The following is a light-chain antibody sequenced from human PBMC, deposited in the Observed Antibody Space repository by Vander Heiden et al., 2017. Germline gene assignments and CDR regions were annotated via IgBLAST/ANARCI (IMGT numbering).Light chain of an antibody. CDR1: SLRSYY. CDR3: NSRDSSGNLYV. Sequence: SSELTQYPAASVVLGQTVRITCQGDSLRSYYASWYQQKPGQAPVLVIYDKNNRPSGIPDRFSGSSSGNTASLTITGAQAEDEADYYCNSRDSSGNLYVFGTGTKVTVL. CDR2: DKN. J-gene: IGLJ1*01. V-gene: IGLV3-19*01.